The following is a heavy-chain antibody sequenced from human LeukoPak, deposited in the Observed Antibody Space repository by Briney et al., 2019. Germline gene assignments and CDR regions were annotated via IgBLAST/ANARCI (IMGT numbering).Heavy chain of an antibody. CDR1: GGTFSSYA. V-gene: IGHV1-2*02. D-gene: IGHD6-13*01. Sequence: ASVKVSCKASGGTFSSYAISWVRQAPGQGRDGMGWINPNSGATNYAQKFQGRVTMTRDTSTSTYLELNRLRSDDTAVYYCASPSGSSWYSKYYFVHWGLGTLVTVSS. CDR2: INPNSGAT. CDR3: ASPSGSSWYSKYYFVH. J-gene: IGHJ4*02.